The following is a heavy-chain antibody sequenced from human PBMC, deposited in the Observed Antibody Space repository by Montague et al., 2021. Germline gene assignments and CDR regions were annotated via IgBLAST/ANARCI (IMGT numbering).Heavy chain of an antibody. CDR2: IYQIGST. V-gene: IGHV4-59*08. D-gene: IGHD6-13*01. Sequence: SETLSLTCTVPGGSISAYYWSWIRQPPGKGLEWIGYIYQIGSTNYNPSLKSRVTVSVDTSKNQFSLKLSSVTAADTAVYYCARHGVSSWYRELDGFDIWGQGTMVIGYS. CDR3: ARHGVSSWYRELDGFDI. CDR1: GGSISAYY. J-gene: IGHJ3*02.